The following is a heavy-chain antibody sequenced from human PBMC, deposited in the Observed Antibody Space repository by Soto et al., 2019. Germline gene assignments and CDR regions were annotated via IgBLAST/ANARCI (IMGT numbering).Heavy chain of an antibody. CDR2: IYYSGST. Sequence: PSETLSLTCTVSGGSISSYYWSWIRQPPGKGLEWIGYIYYSGSTNYNPSLKSRVTISVDTSKNQFSLKLSSVTAADTAVYYCARTVGDYVFPYYFDYWGQGTLVTVSS. D-gene: IGHD4-17*01. J-gene: IGHJ4*02. CDR1: GGSISSYY. V-gene: IGHV4-59*01. CDR3: ARTVGDYVFPYYFDY.